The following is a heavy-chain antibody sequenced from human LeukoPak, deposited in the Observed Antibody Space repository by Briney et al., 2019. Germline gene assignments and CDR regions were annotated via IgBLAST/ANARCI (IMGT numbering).Heavy chain of an antibody. Sequence: PGGSLRLSCTVSGFTFSSYWMSWVRQAPGKGLEWVAVISYDGSNKYYADSVKGRFTISRDNSKNTLYLQMNSLRAEDTAVYYCAKDGPRIAVAGVFDYWGQGTLVTVSS. CDR3: AKDGPRIAVAGVFDY. V-gene: IGHV3-30*18. CDR2: ISYDGSNK. D-gene: IGHD6-19*01. CDR1: GFTFSSYW. J-gene: IGHJ4*02.